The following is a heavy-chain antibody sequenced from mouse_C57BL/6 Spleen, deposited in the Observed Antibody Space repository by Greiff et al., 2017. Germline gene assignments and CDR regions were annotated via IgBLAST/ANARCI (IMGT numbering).Heavy chain of an antibody. V-gene: IGHV5-4*01. J-gene: IGHJ4*01. Sequence: DVKLVESGGGLVKPGGSLKLSCAASGFTFSSYAMSWVRQTPEKRLEWVATISDGGSYTYYPDNVKGRFTISRDNAKNNLYLLMSHLKSEDTAMYYCARDLGLRAMDYWGQGTSVTVSS. CDR1: GFTFSSYA. CDR2: ISDGGSYT. CDR3: ARDLGLRAMDY.